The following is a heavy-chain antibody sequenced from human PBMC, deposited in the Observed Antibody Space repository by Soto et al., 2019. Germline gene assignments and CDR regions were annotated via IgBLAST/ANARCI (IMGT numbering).Heavy chain of an antibody. CDR2: VFYTGFT. D-gene: IGHD2-15*01. CDR3: GKVLVGATGHTDSDS. V-gene: IGHV4-39*01. J-gene: IGHJ4*02. Sequence: SEILSLTCAVSGGSISGSYYYWGWLRQSPGTGPEWIGSVFYTGFTSYNPSLESRVSVSVDTSKNQFSLKLTSVTAADTALYYCGKVLVGATGHTDSDSWGPGTLVTVSS. CDR1: GGSISGSYYY.